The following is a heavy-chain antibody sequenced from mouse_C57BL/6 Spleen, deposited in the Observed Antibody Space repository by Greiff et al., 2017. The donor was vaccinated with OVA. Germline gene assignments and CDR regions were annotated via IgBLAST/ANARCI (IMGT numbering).Heavy chain of an antibody. CDR3: ARRYYGSSYFDF. V-gene: IGHV5-17*01. CDR2: ISDGSRTI. CDR1: GFTFSDYG. J-gene: IGHJ2*01. D-gene: IGHD1-1*01. Sequence: EVHLVESGGGLVKPGGSLTLSCAASGFTFSDYGMHWVRQAPEKGLEWVAYISDGSRTIYYADTVKGRFTISRDNAKNTLFLQMTSLRSEDTAMYYCARRYYGSSYFDFWGQGTTLTVSS.